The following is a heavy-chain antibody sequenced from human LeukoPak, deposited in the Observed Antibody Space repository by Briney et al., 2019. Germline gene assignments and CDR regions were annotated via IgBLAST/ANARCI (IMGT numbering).Heavy chain of an antibody. D-gene: IGHD3-22*01. CDR2: FYIDGST. J-gene: IGHJ4*02. CDR3: ARDRAVVTRSYYFDY. V-gene: IGHV3-53*05. CDR1: GFPVSSNY. Sequence: GGSLRLSCAASGFPVSSNYMSWVRQAPGKGLEWVSVFYIDGSTYYADSVKGRFTISRDNSKNTLYLQMNSLRAEDTAVYYCARDRAVVTRSYYFDYSGQGTLVTVSS.